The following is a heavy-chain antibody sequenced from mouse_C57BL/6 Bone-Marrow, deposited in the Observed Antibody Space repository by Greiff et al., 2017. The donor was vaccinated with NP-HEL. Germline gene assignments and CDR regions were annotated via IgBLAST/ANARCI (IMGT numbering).Heavy chain of an antibody. Sequence: EVQLQQSGPELVKPGASVKIPCKASGYTFTDYNMDWVKQSHGKSLEWIGDINPNNGGTIYNQKFKGKATLTVDKSSSTAYMELRSLTSEDTAVYYCARFHYGSGRYYAMDYWGQGTSVTVSS. CDR2: INPNNGGT. CDR1: GYTFTDYN. V-gene: IGHV1-18*01. D-gene: IGHD1-1*01. CDR3: ARFHYGSGRYYAMDY. J-gene: IGHJ4*01.